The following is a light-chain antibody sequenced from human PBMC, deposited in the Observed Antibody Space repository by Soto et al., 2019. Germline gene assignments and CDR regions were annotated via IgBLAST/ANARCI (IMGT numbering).Light chain of an antibody. CDR3: QHYGSSIT. V-gene: IGKV3-15*01. Sequence: EIVMTQSPATLCVSPGERAXXXXRASENIYTNLAWYQQKPGQAPRLLIYGASTRATGIPARFSGSGSGTDSTLTISKVEPEDFAVYYCQHYGSSITFGPGTRLEIK. CDR1: ENIYTN. J-gene: IGKJ5*01. CDR2: GAS.